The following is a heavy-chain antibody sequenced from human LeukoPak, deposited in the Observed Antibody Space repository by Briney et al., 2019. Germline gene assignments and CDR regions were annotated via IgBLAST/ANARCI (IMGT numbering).Heavy chain of an antibody. V-gene: IGHV4-59*01. Sequence: SETLSLTCTVSGGSISSYYWSWIRQPPGKGLEWIGYIYYSGSTNYNPSLKSRVTISVDASKNQFSLKLSSVTAADTAVYYCARPMVRGVIDAFDIWGQGTMVTVSS. CDR2: IYYSGST. CDR3: ARPMVRGVIDAFDI. J-gene: IGHJ3*02. D-gene: IGHD3-10*01. CDR1: GGSISSYY.